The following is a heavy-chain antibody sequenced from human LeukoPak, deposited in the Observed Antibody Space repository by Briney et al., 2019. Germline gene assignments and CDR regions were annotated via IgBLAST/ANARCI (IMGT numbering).Heavy chain of an antibody. D-gene: IGHD2-2*01. J-gene: IGHJ4*02. Sequence: GGALRLSCAASGFTFSSYGMHWVRQAPGKGLEWVAFIRYDVSNKYYADSVKGRLTISRDNSKNTLYLQMNSLRAEDTAVYYCAKDWEGYCSSTSCSPDWGQGTLVTVSS. V-gene: IGHV3-30*02. CDR2: IRYDVSNK. CDR3: AKDWEGYCSSTSCSPD. CDR1: GFTFSSYG.